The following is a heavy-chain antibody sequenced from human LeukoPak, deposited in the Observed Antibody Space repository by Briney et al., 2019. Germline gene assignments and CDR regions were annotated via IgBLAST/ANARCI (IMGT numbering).Heavy chain of an antibody. J-gene: IGHJ4*02. CDR2: ISAYNGNT. CDR1: GYTFTNYV. Sequence: GASVKVSCKASGYTFTNYVINWVRQAPGQGLEWVGWISAYNGNTNYTLKFQGRLTITMDTSTSTAYMELRSLRSDDTAVYFCAREHIFERSRVDYWGQGTLVTVSS. D-gene: IGHD2-21*01. V-gene: IGHV1-18*04. CDR3: AREHIFERSRVDY.